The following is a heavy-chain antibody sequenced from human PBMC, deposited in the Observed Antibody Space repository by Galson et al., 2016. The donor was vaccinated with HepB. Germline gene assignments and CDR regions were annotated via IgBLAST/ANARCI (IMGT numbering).Heavy chain of an antibody. CDR1: GDSVTSGNYY. CDR3: ASLGYCGGGTCSSTSFS. J-gene: IGHJ5*02. CDR2: VYYSGYT. V-gene: IGHV4-61*01. D-gene: IGHD2-15*01. Sequence: ETLSLTCTVSGDSVTSGNYYWSWIRQPPGKGLEWIGYVYYSGYTKYNPALKSRVTVSAATSKNQYPLTLSSVTAADTALYFGASLGYCGGGTCSSTSFSWGQGTLVTVSS.